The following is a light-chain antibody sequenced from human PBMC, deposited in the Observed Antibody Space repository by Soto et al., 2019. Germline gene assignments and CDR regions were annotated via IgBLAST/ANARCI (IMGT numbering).Light chain of an antibody. CDR1: SSDVGAYDY. V-gene: IGLV2-14*01. Sequence: QSALTQPASVSGSPGQSITISCTGTSSDVGAYDYVSWYQQHPGKAPMFMIYEVTNRPSGVSHRFSGSKSGNTASLTISGLQAEDEADYYCSSYKTTSNYVFGTGTKVTVL. CDR3: SSYKTTSNYV. CDR2: EVT. J-gene: IGLJ1*01.